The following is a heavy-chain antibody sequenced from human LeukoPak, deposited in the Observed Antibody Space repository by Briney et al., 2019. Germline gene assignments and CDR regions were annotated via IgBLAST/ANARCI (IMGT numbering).Heavy chain of an antibody. D-gene: IGHD1-26*01. V-gene: IGHV4-34*01. CDR2: INHSGST. CDR1: GGSISSYY. J-gene: IGHJ3*02. CDR3: ATVSGSYYDIAFDI. Sequence: SETLSLTCTVSGGSISSYYCSWIRQPPGKGLEWIGEINHSGSTNYNPSLKSRVTISVTTSKNQFSLKLNSVTAADTAVYYCATVSGSYYDIAFDIWGQGTMVTVSS.